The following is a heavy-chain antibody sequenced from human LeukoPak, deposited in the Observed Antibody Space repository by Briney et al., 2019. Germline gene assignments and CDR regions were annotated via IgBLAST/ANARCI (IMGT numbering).Heavy chain of an antibody. Sequence: GGSLRLSCAASGFTFSTYAMSWVRQAPGKGLGWVSAISGSGGSTYYADSVKGRFTISRDNSKNTLYLQMNSLRAEDTAVYYCAKDGHSSGWYLFDSWGQGTLVTVSS. CDR3: AKDGHSSGWYLFDS. J-gene: IGHJ4*02. CDR1: GFTFSTYA. CDR2: ISGSGGST. V-gene: IGHV3-23*01. D-gene: IGHD6-19*01.